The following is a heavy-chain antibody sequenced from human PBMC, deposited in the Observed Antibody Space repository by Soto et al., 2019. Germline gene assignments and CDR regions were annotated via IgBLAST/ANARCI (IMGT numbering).Heavy chain of an antibody. CDR3: AKGPYYDFWSGYDYPHV. V-gene: IGHV3-23*01. D-gene: IGHD3-3*01. Sequence: PGGSLRLSCAASGFTFSSYAMSWVRQAPGKGLEWVSAISGSGGSTYYADSVKGRFTISRDNSKNTLYLQMNSLRAEDTAVYYCAKGPYYDFWSGYDYPHVWGKGTTVTVSS. CDR2: ISGSGGST. CDR1: GFTFSSYA. J-gene: IGHJ6*04.